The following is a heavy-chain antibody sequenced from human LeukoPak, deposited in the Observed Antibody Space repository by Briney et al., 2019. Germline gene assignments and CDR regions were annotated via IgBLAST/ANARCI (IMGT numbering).Heavy chain of an antibody. V-gene: IGHV3-23*01. CDR2: ISDSGDYT. J-gene: IGHJ4*02. Sequence: PGGSLRLSCAASGFTFSSTWMHWVRQAPGQGLEWVSVISDSGDYTSYADSVRGRFTISRDNSRNTLYLQMISLRPEDTAVYYCAKDTSIGKYCTNDVCSPFDYWGQGTLVTVSS. D-gene: IGHD2-8*01. CDR1: GFTFSSTW. CDR3: AKDTSIGKYCTNDVCSPFDY.